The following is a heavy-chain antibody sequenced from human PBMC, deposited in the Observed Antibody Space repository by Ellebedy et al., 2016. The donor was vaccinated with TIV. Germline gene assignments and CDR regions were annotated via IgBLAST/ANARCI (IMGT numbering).Heavy chain of an antibody. CDR3: ARGSITMIDYDAFDI. Sequence: AASVKVSCKASGYTFTSYAMNWVRQAPGQGLEWMGWINTNTGTPTYAKGFTGRFVFSLDTSVSTAYLQISSLKAEDTAVYYCARGSITMIDYDAFDIWGQGTMGTFSS. CDR1: GYTFTSYA. J-gene: IGHJ3*02. D-gene: IGHD3-22*01. V-gene: IGHV7-4-1*02. CDR2: INTNTGTP.